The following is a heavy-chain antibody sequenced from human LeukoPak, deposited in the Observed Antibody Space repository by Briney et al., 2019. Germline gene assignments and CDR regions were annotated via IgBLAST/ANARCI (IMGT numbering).Heavy chain of an antibody. D-gene: IGHD3-16*01. CDR2: IYSGGST. CDR3: ARDQEGGYFDY. J-gene: IGHJ4*02. V-gene: IGHV3-66*01. CDR1: GFSVSTNY. Sequence: GGSLRLSCAASGFSVSTNYTSWVRQAPGKGLEWVSVIYSGGSTYYADSVKGRFTISRDNPKNTLYLQMNSLRAEDTAVYYCARDQEGGYFDYWGQGTLVTVSS.